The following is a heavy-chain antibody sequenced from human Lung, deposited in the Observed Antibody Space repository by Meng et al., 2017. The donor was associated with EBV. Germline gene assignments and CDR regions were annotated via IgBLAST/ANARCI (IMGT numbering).Heavy chain of an antibody. CDR3: AKDLSGRFDP. J-gene: IGHJ5*02. V-gene: IGHV3-30*18. D-gene: IGHD1-14*01. Sequence: QENLVESGGGVVQPGRSLRLSCAASGFIFSNYGFHWVRQAPGKGPEWVAIIPSDGSHNKYYADSVKGRFTISRDNSKNTLYLQMNSLRTDDTAVYYCAKDLSGRFDPWGQGTLVTVSS. CDR2: IPSDGSHNK. CDR1: GFIFSNYG.